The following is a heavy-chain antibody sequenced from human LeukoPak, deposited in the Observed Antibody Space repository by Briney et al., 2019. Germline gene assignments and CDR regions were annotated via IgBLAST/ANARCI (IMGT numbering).Heavy chain of an antibody. CDR1: GGSISSYY. D-gene: IGHD6-13*01. Sequence: SETLSLTCTVSGGSISSYYWSWIRQPPGKGLEWIGYIYYSGSTNYNPSLKSRVTISVDTSKNQFSLKLSSVTAADTAVYYCARSAPGYSSSWPPGGDFDYWGQGTLVTVSS. V-gene: IGHV4-59*01. CDR3: ARSAPGYSSSWPPGGDFDY. CDR2: IYYSGST. J-gene: IGHJ4*02.